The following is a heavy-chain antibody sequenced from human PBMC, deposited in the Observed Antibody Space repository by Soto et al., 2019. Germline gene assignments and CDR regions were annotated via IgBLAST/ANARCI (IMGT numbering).Heavy chain of an antibody. J-gene: IGHJ5*02. CDR3: ARGATIAARPWRHLWFDP. CDR2: INPSGGST. V-gene: IGHV1-46*01. CDR1: GYTFTSYY. D-gene: IGHD6-6*01. Sequence: ASVKVSCKASGYTFTSYYMHWVRQAPGQGLEWMGIINPSGGSTSYAQKFQGRVTITRDTSASTAYMELSSLRSEDTAVYYCARGATIAARPWRHLWFDPWGQGTLVTVSS.